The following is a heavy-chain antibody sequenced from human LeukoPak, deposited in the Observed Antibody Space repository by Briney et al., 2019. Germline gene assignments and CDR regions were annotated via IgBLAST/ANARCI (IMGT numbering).Heavy chain of an antibody. Sequence: GGSLRLSCTTSGFIFNDYGMHWVRQAPGKGLEWVAFISYDGRKTYHAESVKGRFTVSSDSSKNTLSLQMNNLRSEDTALYYCATGGIWYDSSGHHRIDRWGQGTLVVVSS. CDR1: GFIFNDYG. J-gene: IGHJ4*02. CDR3: ATGGIWYDSSGHHRIDR. V-gene: IGHV3-30*02. D-gene: IGHD3-22*01. CDR2: ISYDGRKT.